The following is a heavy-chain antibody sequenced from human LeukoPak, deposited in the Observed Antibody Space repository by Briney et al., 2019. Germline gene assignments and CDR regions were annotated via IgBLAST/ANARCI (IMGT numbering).Heavy chain of an antibody. CDR1: GFSFNSHG. Sequence: GGSLRLSCAASGFSFNSHGIHWVRQAPGKGLEWVTFILYHGNTQYYADSVKGRFTISRDNSKNMLYLQMNSLRVEDTAVYYCARDSGGSDSYYLDYWGQGTLVTVSS. D-gene: IGHD3-10*01. CDR2: ILYHGNTQ. V-gene: IGHV3-30*02. J-gene: IGHJ4*02. CDR3: ARDSGGSDSYYLDY.